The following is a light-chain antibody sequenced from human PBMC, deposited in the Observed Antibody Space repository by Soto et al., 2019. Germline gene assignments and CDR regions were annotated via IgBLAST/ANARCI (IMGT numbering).Light chain of an antibody. J-gene: IGKJ4*01. V-gene: IGKV3-20*01. CDR2: GAS. CDR1: QSVSSSY. CDR3: QQYGRSLT. Sequence: EIVLTQSAGPLSLSPVERATLSCRASQSVSSSYLAWYQQKPGQAPRLLIYGASSRATGIPDRFSGSGSGTDFTLTISRLEPEDFAVYYCQQYGRSLTFGGGTKVDIK.